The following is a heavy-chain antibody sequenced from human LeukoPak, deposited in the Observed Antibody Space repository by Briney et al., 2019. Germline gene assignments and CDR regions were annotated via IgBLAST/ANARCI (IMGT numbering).Heavy chain of an antibody. CDR3: ARERYGYFDY. CDR2: ISYDGSEK. V-gene: IGHV3-30*04. Sequence: GRSLRLSCAASGFTFSDYALHWVRQAPGKALEWVAVISYDGSEKYFADSVQGRFTISRDNSKNTLSLQMNSLRAADTAVYYCARERYGYFDYWGQGTLVTVSS. J-gene: IGHJ4*02. D-gene: IGHD3-9*01. CDR1: GFTFSDYA.